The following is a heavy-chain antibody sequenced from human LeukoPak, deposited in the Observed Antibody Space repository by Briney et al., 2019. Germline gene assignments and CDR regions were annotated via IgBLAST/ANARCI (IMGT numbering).Heavy chain of an antibody. CDR1: GGSFSGYY. D-gene: IGHD3-22*01. V-gene: IGHV4-34*01. CDR2: INHSGST. CDR3: ARVPHSSPFSYYGIDV. Sequence: SETLSLTCAVYGGSFSGYYWSWIRQPPGKGLEWIGGINHSGSTNYNPSLKSRVTISVDTSKNQFSLKLSSVTAADTAVYYCARVPHSSPFSYYGIDVWGQGTTVTVSS. J-gene: IGHJ6*02.